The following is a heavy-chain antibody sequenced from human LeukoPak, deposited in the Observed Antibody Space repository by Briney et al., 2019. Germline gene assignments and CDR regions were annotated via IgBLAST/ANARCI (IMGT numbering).Heavy chain of an antibody. CDR2: INAGNGNT. CDR1: GYTFTSYA. Sequence: GASVKVSCKASGYTFTSYAMHWVRQAPGQRLEWMGWINAGNGNTKYSQKFQGRVTITRDTSASTAYMELRSLISEDTAVYYCGHSHDYGDPIWVDYWGQGTLVTVSS. V-gene: IGHV1-3*01. D-gene: IGHD4-17*01. CDR3: GHSHDYGDPIWVDY. J-gene: IGHJ4*02.